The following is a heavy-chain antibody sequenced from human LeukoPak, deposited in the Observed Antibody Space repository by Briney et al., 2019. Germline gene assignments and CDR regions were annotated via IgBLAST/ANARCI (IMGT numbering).Heavy chain of an antibody. V-gene: IGHV4-59*01. CDR1: GGSISSYY. Sequence: SETLSLTCALSGGSISSYYWSWIRQPPGKGLEWIGYIYYSGSTNYNPSLKSRVTISVDTSKNQCSLKLSSVTAADTAVYYCARGGGIAVAGLYYWGQGTLVTVSS. J-gene: IGHJ4*02. CDR3: ARGGGIAVAGLYY. CDR2: IYYSGST. D-gene: IGHD6-19*01.